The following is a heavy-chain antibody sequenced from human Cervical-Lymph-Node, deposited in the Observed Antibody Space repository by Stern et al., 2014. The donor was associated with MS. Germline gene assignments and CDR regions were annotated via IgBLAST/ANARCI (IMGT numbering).Heavy chain of an antibody. CDR1: GGPISSSY. Sequence: QVQLQESGPGLVKPSETLSLPCTVSGGPISSSYWSWIRQPPGKGREWIGNMDYRGSTNYNPSPKSRVTKSEDTPKNQLSLKHNFVTAADTAVYYCARLLVPMAGFDYWGQGTLVTVSS. V-gene: IGHV4-59*08. CDR3: ARLLVPMAGFDY. D-gene: IGHD6-19*01. CDR2: MDYRGST. J-gene: IGHJ4*02.